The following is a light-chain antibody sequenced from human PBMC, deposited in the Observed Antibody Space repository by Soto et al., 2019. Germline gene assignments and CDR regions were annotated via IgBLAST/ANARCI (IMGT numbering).Light chain of an antibody. CDR3: AAWDDSLNGVV. CDR1: SSNIGNNA. J-gene: IGLJ2*01. Sequence: QSVLTQPPSVSAAPGQRVTISCSGSSSNIGNNAVNWYQQLPGKAPKLLIYYDDLLPSGVSDRFSGSKSGTSASLAISGLQSEDEAEYYCAAWDDSLNGVVFGGGTKLTVL. V-gene: IGLV1-36*01. CDR2: YDD.